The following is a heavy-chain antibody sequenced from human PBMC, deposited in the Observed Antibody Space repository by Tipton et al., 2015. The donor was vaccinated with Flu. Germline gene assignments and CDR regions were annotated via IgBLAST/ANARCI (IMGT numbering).Heavy chain of an antibody. J-gene: IGHJ4*02. CDR2: ISGSGGST. Sequence: GSLRLSCAASGFTFSSYAMSWVRQAPGKGLEWASAISGSGGSTYYADSVKRRFTISRDNSKNTLYLQMNSLRAEDTAVYYCASPRYQGMYYCDSSGYQPEHFDYWGQGNLVTVSS. D-gene: IGHD3-22*01. CDR3: ASPRYQGMYYCDSSGYQPEHFDY. V-gene: IGHV3-23*01. CDR1: GFTFSSYA.